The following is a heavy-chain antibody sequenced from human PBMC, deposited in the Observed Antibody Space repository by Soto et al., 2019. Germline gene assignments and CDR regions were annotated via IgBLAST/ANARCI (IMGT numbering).Heavy chain of an antibody. CDR3: ARWAVGIMIFGVPKDY. CDR1: GGSFSGHF. Sequence: SETLSLTCVVYGGSFSGHFWSWIRQPPGKGLEWIGEIDHSGSANYNPSLKSRVTISVDTSKNQFSLKLTSVTAADTAVYYCARWAVGIMIFGVPKDYWSHGTQVTVSS. CDR2: IDHSGSA. V-gene: IGHV4-34*01. D-gene: IGHD3-3*01. J-gene: IGHJ4*01.